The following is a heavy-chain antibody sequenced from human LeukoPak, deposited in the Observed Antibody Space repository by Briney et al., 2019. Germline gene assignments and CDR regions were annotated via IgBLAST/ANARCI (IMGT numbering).Heavy chain of an antibody. CDR3: ARMVATSLHHYYGMDV. J-gene: IGHJ6*02. Sequence: PGGSLRLSCAASGFTVSSNYMSWVRQAPGKGLEWVSVIYSGGGTYYADSVKGRFTISRDNSKNTFYLQMNSLRADDTAVYYCARMVATSLHHYYGMDVWGQGTTVTVSS. CDR2: IYSGGGT. D-gene: IGHD5-12*01. V-gene: IGHV3-53*01. CDR1: GFTVSSNY.